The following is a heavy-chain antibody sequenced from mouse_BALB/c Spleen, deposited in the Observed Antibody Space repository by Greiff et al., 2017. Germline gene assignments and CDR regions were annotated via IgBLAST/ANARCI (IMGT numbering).Heavy chain of an antibody. CDR3: ARENSYEAMDY. CDR2: ISSGGST. CDR1: GFTFSSYA. Sequence: EVKLVESGGGLVQPGGSLKLSCAASGFTFSSYAMSWVRQTPEKRLEWVASISSGGSTYYPDSVKGRFTISRDNARNILYLQMSSLRSEDTAMYYCARENSYEAMDYWGQGTSVTVSS. J-gene: IGHJ4*01. V-gene: IGHV5-6-5*01.